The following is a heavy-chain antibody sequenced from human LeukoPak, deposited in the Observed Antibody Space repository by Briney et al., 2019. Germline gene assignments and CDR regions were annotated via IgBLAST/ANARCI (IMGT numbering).Heavy chain of an antibody. CDR3: ARGGDSSGYYYPVFDY. J-gene: IGHJ4*02. CDR1: GGSISSYY. CDR2: IYYSGST. V-gene: IGHV4-59*01. Sequence: PSETLSLTCTVSGGSISSYYWSWTRQPPGKGLEWIGYIYYSGSTKYNPSLKSRVTISVDTSKNQFSLILSSVTAADTAVYYCARGGDSSGYYYPVFDYWGQGTLVTVSS. D-gene: IGHD3-22*01.